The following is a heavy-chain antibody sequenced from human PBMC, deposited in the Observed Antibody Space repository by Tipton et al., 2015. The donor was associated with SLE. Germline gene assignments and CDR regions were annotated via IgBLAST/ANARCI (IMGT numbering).Heavy chain of an antibody. CDR2: FSYSAPT. V-gene: IGHV4-59*11. D-gene: IGHD6-19*01. J-gene: IGHJ4*02. Sequence: TLSLTCTVSGGSISSRNWSWIRQPPGKGLEWIGHFSYSAPTYNPSLKSRVTMSLDTSKSQFSLKLSSVTPADTAVYYCARESSSGWYGLDYWGQGTLVTVSS. CDR3: ARESSSGWYGLDY. CDR1: GGSISSRN.